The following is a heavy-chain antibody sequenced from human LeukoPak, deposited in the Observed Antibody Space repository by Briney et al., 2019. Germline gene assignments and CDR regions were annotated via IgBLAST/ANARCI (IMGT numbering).Heavy chain of an antibody. Sequence: GASVKVSCKASGYTFTGYYMHWVRQAPGQGLEWMGWINPNSGGTNYAQKFQGRVTMTRDTSISTAYMELSRLRSDDTAVYYCTTREIVVEPAQTSMVRGVLWRSDFWGHGTLVTVSS. CDR2: INPNSGGT. CDR1: GYTFTGYY. D-gene: IGHD3-10*01. J-gene: IGHJ4*01. CDR3: TTREIVVEPAQTSMVRGVLWRSDF. V-gene: IGHV1-2*02.